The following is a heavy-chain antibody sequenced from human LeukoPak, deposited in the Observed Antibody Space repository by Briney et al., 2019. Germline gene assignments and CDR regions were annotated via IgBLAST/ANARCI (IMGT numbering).Heavy chain of an antibody. CDR1: GFTFSSYA. CDR3: ARARSGWYLGQFDY. J-gene: IGHJ4*02. D-gene: IGHD6-19*01. CDR2: ISYDGSNK. Sequence: GGSPRLSCAASGFTFSSYAMHWVRQAPGKGLEWVAVISYDGSNKYYADSVKGRFTISRDNSKNTLYLQMNSLRAEDTAVYYCARARSGWYLGQFDYWGQGTLVTVSS. V-gene: IGHV3-30*04.